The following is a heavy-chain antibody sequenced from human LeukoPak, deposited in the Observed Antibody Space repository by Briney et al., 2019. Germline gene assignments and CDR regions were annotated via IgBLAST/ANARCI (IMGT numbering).Heavy chain of an antibody. CDR3: ARQDGATIRDWFDP. CDR1: GGSISSSSYY. J-gene: IGHJ5*02. D-gene: IGHD5-12*01. CDR2: IYYSGST. V-gene: IGHV4-39*01. Sequence: SETLSLTCTVSGGSISSSSYYWGWIRQPPGKGLEWIGSIYYSGSTYYNPSLKSRVTISVDTSKNQFSLRLSSVTAADTAVYYCARQDGATIRDWFDPWGQGTLVTVSS.